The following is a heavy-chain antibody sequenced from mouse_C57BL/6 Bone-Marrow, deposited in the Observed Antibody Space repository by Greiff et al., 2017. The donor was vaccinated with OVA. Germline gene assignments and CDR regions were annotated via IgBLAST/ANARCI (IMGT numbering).Heavy chain of an antibody. CDR2: IYPSSGNT. J-gene: IGHJ3*01. D-gene: IGHD2-10*02. CDR1: GYTFTSYG. CDR3: AYGPIFAY. V-gene: IGHV1-81*01. Sequence: VMLVESGAELARPGASVKLSCQASGYTFTSYGISWVKQRTGPGLEWIGEIYPSSGNTYYNEKFKGKATLTADKSSSTAYMELRSLTSEDSAVYFCAYGPIFAYWGQGTLVTVSA.